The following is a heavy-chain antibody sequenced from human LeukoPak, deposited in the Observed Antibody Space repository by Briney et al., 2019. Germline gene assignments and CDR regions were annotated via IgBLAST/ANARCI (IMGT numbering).Heavy chain of an antibody. CDR2: INHSGST. V-gene: IGHV4-34*01. CDR3: ARQHFPYSNYYGSGKPVGWFDP. CDR1: GGSFSGYY. J-gene: IGHJ5*02. Sequence: SETLSLTCAVYGGSFSGYYWSWIRQPPGKGLEWIGEINHSGSTNYNPSLKSRVTISVDTSKNQFSLKLSSVTAADTAVYYCARQHFPYSNYYGSGKPVGWFDPWGQGTLVTVSS. D-gene: IGHD3-10*01.